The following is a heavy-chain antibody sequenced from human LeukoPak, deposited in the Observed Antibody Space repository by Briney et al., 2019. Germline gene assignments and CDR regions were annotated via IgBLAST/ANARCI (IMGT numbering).Heavy chain of an antibody. CDR3: AREDTVDAFDI. CDR2: INSDGSST. J-gene: IGHJ3*02. D-gene: IGHD4-17*01. V-gene: IGHV3-74*01. Sequence: GGSLRLSCAASGLTLSSYWMHWVRQAPGKGLVWVSRINSDGSSTRYADSVKGRFTISRDNAKNTLYLQMNSLRAEDTAVYYCAREDTVDAFDIWGQGTMVTVSS. CDR1: GLTLSSYW.